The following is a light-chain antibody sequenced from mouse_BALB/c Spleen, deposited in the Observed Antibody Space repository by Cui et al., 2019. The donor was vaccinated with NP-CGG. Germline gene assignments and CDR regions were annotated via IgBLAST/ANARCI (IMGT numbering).Light chain of an antibody. Sequence: QAVVSHESALTTSPVETVTLTLLSHTRAVTTSNYANCVPEKPDHLFTGLICGTNNRAPGVPARFSGSLIGDKAALTITGAQTEDEAIYFCALWYSNHWVFGGGTKLTVL. CDR3: ALWYSNHWV. J-gene: IGLJ1*01. CDR2: GTN. CDR1: TRAVTTSNY. V-gene: IGLV1*01.